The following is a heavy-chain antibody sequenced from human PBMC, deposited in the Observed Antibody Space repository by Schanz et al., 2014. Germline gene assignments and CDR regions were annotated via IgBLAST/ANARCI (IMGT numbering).Heavy chain of an antibody. Sequence: EVQLVESGGGLIQPGGSLRLSCAVSGFTVNTNYMSWVRQAPGKGLEWISSMYINSGSTQYADSVKGRFIISRDSSKNTIVLQMNSLRAEDTAVYFCARDGGRDGYNLAFDVWGQGTLVTVSS. V-gene: IGHV3-53*01. CDR1: GFTVNTNY. CDR2: MYINSGST. J-gene: IGHJ3*01. D-gene: IGHD5-12*01. CDR3: ARDGGRDGYNLAFDV.